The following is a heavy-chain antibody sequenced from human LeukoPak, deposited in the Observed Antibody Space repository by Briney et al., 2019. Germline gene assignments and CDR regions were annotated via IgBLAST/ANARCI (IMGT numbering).Heavy chain of an antibody. CDR3: ARDVQGETGTTGEGDS. D-gene: IGHD1-7*01. J-gene: IGHJ5*01. V-gene: IGHV3-7*01. Sequence: GGSLRLSCVASRFTFSNYWMSWVRQAPGKGLEWVANIKEDGSETYYVDSVKGRFTISRDNAKNSLYLQMSSLRVEDTAVYYCARDVQGETGTTGEGDSWGQGTLVTVSS. CDR1: RFTFSNYW. CDR2: IKEDGSET.